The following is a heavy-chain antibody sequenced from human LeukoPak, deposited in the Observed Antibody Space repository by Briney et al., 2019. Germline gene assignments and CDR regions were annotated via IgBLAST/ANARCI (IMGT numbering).Heavy chain of an antibody. CDR1: GYTLTSYG. D-gene: IGHD3-3*01. J-gene: IGHJ4*02. V-gene: IGHV1-18*01. Sequence: ASVKVSCKASGYTLTSYGISWVRQAPGQGLEWMGWISAYNGNTNYAQKFQGRVTMTTDTSTSTAYMELRSLRSDDTAVYYCARDPSYDFWSGYPSYFDYWGQETLVTVSS. CDR3: ARDPSYDFWSGYPSYFDY. CDR2: ISAYNGNT.